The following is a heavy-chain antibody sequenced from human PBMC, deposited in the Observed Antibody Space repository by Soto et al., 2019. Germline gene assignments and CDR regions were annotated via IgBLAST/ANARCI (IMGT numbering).Heavy chain of an antibody. Sequence: QVQLIPSGAEVEKPGASVKVSCKASGYTFSRYGMHWVRQAPGQGLEWMGWINTANGKTGYSEKFQGRVTITRDTSATTVYMELHSLRSEDTATYYCARESTGLSFDHWDQGILVTVSS. V-gene: IGHV1-3*04. D-gene: IGHD2-8*02. CDR1: GYTFSRYG. CDR3: ARESTGLSFDH. CDR2: INTANGKT. J-gene: IGHJ4*02.